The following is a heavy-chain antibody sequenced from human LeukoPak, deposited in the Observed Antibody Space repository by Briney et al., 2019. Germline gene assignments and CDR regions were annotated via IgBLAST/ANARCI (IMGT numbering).Heavy chain of an antibody. V-gene: IGHV1-46*01. J-gene: IGHJ4*02. CDR1: GYTFASYY. Sequence: VASVKVSCKASGYTFASYYMHWVRQAPGQGLELMGIINPSGGSTSYAQKFQGRVTMTRDMSTSTVYMELSSLRSEDTAVYYCARDQNYYYGSGYFDYWGQGTLVTVSS. D-gene: IGHD3-10*01. CDR3: ARDQNYYYGSGYFDY. CDR2: INPSGGST.